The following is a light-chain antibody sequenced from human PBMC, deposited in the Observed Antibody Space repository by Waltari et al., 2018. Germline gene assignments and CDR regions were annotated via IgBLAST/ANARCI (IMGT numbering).Light chain of an antibody. V-gene: IGKV3-15*01. Sequence: EIVMTQSPATLSVSPGERATLSCRASQSVSSNLAWYQQKPGQAPRLLIYGASTRATGITARFSGSGSGTEFTLTISSLQSEDFAVYYWQQYNKGYTFGQGTKLEIK. CDR3: QQYNKGYT. J-gene: IGKJ2*01. CDR2: GAS. CDR1: QSVSSN.